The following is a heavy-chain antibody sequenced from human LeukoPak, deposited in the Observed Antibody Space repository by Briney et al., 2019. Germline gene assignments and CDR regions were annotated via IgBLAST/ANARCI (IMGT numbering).Heavy chain of an antibody. CDR3: ARGKWEPNFAY. V-gene: IGHV4-39*07. CDR1: GGSISSSSYY. Sequence: SETLSLTCTVSGGSISSSSYYWGWIRQPPGKGLEWIGSIYYNGRTHYNPSLQSRVTISLDTSKNQFSLKLSSVTAADTAVYYCARGKWEPNFAYWGQGTLVTVSS. D-gene: IGHD1-26*01. CDR2: IYYNGRT. J-gene: IGHJ4*02.